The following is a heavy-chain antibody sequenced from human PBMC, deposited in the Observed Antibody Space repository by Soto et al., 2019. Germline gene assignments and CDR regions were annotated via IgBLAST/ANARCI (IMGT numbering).Heavy chain of an antibody. V-gene: IGHV3-23*01. Sequence: EVQLLESGGGLVQPGGSLRLSCAASGFAFSSYAMSWVRQAPGKGLEWVSAISGSGGSTYYADSVKGRFTISRDNSKNTLYLQMNSLRAEDTAVYYCANTIIAVAAPFDYWGQGTLVTVSS. CDR1: GFAFSSYA. CDR2: ISGSGGST. CDR3: ANTIIAVAAPFDY. J-gene: IGHJ4*02. D-gene: IGHD6-19*01.